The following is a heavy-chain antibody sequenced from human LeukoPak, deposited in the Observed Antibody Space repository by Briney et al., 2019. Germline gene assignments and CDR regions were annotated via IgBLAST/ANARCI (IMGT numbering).Heavy chain of an antibody. CDR1: GGSISSSSYY. CDR2: IYYSGST. J-gene: IGHJ5*02. D-gene: IGHD3-22*01. CDR3: GRHPYYYDSSGYYGPLGLNWFDP. V-gene: IGHV4-39*01. Sequence: PSETLSLTCTVSGGSISSSSYYWGWIRQPPGKGLEWIGSIYYSGSTYYNPSLKSRVTISVDTSKNQFSLKLSSVTAADTAVYYCGRHPYYYDSSGYYGPLGLNWFDPWGQGTLVTVSP.